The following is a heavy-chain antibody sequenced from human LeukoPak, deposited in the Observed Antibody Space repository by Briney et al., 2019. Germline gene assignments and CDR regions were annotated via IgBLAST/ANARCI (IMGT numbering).Heavy chain of an antibody. J-gene: IGHJ3*02. Sequence: PGGSLRLSCAASGFTFSSYEMNWVRQAPGKGLEWVSYISSSGSTIYYADPVKGRFTISRDNAKNSLYLQMNSLRAEDTAVYYCARARGRSINDAFDIWGQGTMVTVSS. D-gene: IGHD3-16*01. CDR1: GFTFSSYE. V-gene: IGHV3-48*03. CDR2: ISSSGSTI. CDR3: ARARGRSINDAFDI.